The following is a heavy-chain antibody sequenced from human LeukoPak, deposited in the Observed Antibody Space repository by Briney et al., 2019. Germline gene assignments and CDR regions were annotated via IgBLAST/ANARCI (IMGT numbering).Heavy chain of an antibody. CDR3: ASAERTVTTLLDY. Sequence: GGSLRLSCAASGFTFSSNYMSWVRQAPGKGLEWVSVIYSGGSTYYADSVKDRFTISRDNSKNTLYLQMNSLRDEDTAVYYCASAERTVTTLLDYWGQGTLVTVSS. CDR1: GFTFSSNY. D-gene: IGHD4-17*01. V-gene: IGHV3-53*01. CDR2: IYSGGST. J-gene: IGHJ4*02.